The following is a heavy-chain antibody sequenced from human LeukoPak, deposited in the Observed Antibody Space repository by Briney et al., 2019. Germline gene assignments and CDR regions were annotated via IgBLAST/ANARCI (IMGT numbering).Heavy chain of an antibody. J-gene: IGHJ2*01. CDR2: IDPNSGGT. CDR1: GNSSTHYY. V-gene: IGHV1-2*02. D-gene: IGHD4-17*01. CDR3: ARPTVTAGWYFDL. Sequence: AASVKVSCKSPGNSSTHYYLHWVRQAPGQGLEWVGWIDPNSGGTAYAQKFQGRVTMTRDTSISTVYMELSSLRSDDTAIYYCARPTVTAGWYFDLWGRGTLVTVSS.